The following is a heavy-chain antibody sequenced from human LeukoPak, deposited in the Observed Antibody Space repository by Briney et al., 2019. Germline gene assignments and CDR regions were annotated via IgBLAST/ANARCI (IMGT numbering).Heavy chain of an antibody. CDR3: ARGPPIEPDVLPGYYYFDS. J-gene: IGHJ4*02. V-gene: IGHV4-34*01. D-gene: IGHD3-9*01. Sequence: SETLSLTCAVYSGSFSGYYWTWIRQPPGKGLEWVGEINHSGTTNYKSSLKSRVTISVDTSKNQFALKLSSVTAADTAVYYCARGPPIEPDVLPGYYYFDSWGQGTLVTVSS. CDR1: SGSFSGYY. CDR2: INHSGTT.